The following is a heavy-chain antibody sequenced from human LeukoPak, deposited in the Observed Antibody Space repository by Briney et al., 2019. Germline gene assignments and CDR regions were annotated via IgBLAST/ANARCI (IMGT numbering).Heavy chain of an antibody. J-gene: IGHJ4*02. CDR1: GFTFTSYS. Sequence: PGGSLRLSCAASGFTFTSYSMNWVRQAPGKGLEWISVIYSGGTTYYGDSVKGRFTISRDNSKNTLYLQMNSLRPEDTAVYYCARKDRFGVSPLWGQGTLVTVSS. D-gene: IGHD3-10*01. CDR3: ARKDRFGVSPL. V-gene: IGHV3-66*01. CDR2: IYSGGTT.